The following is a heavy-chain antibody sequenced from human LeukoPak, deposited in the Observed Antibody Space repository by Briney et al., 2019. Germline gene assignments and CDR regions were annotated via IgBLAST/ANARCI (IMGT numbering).Heavy chain of an antibody. D-gene: IGHD1-7*01. CDR2: ISAYNGNT. Sequence: ASVKVSCKASGYTLTSYGISWVRQAPGQGLEWMGWISAYNGNTNYAQKLQGRVTMTTDTSTSTAYMELRSLRSDDTAVYYCARDDGGELELAFDYWGQGTLVTVSS. J-gene: IGHJ4*02. CDR3: ARDDGGELELAFDY. V-gene: IGHV1-18*01. CDR1: GYTLTSYG.